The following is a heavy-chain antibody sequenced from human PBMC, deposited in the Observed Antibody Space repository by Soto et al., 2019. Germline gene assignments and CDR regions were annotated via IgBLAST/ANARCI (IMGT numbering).Heavy chain of an antibody. CDR1: GFTFSSYA. CDR3: AKEGDGGNYYYYGMDV. CDR2: VSSSGGST. J-gene: IGHJ6*02. Sequence: EVQLLESGGGLVQPGGSLRLSCAASGFTFSSYAMSWVHQAPGKGLEWVSSVSSSGGSTHYADSVKGRFTISRDNSQNTVSLQMNSLRAEDTALYYCAKEGDGGNYYYYGMDVWGQGTTVTVSS. V-gene: IGHV3-23*01. D-gene: IGHD3-10*01.